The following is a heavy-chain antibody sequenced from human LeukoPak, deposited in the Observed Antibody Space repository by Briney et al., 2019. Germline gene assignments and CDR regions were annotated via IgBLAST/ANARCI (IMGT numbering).Heavy chain of an antibody. V-gene: IGHV1-69*13. Sequence: SVKVSCKASGGTFSSYAISWVRQAPGQGLEWMGGIIPIFGTANYAQKFQGRVTITADESTSTAYMELSSLRSEDTAVYYCARVGGDIILMVYGGYYFDYWGQGTLLTVSS. CDR1: GGTFSSYA. D-gene: IGHD2-8*01. CDR3: ARVGGDIILMVYGGYYFDY. CDR2: IIPIFGTA. J-gene: IGHJ4*02.